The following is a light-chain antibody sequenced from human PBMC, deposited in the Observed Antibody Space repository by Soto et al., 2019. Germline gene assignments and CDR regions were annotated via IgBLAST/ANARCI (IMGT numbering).Light chain of an antibody. CDR1: SSDVENYNL. Sequence: QSVLAQPASVSGSPGQSITISCTGTSSDVENYNLVSWYRQHPGKAPKLMIHEGNKRPSGISNRFSGSKSGNTASLTIYGLQAEDEADYYCCSYAGSSTYVFGTGTKVTVL. V-gene: IGLV2-23*01. CDR3: CSYAGSSTYV. J-gene: IGLJ1*01. CDR2: EGN.